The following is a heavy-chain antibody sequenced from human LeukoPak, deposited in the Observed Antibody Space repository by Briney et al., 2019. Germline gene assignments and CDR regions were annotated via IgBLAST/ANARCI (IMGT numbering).Heavy chain of an antibody. CDR2: IYYSGST. J-gene: IGHJ4*02. D-gene: IGHD3-9*01. CDR3: ARHYDILTGYSPFDY. CDR1: GGSISSYY. Sequence: SETLSLTCTVSGGSISSYYWGWIRQPPGKGLEWIGYIYYSGSTNYNPSLKSRVTISVDTSKSQFSLKLSSVTAADTAVYYCARHYDILTGYSPFDYWGQGTLVTVSS. V-gene: IGHV4-59*08.